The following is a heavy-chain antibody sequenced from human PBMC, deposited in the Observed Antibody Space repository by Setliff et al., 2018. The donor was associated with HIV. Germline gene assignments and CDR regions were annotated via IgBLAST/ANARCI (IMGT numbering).Heavy chain of an antibody. D-gene: IGHD1-1*01. CDR3: VRGSTKTTRGNGAFDL. Sequence: GESLTISCAASEVISTTYIGNWVRQAPGKGLEWLSSISGSGHFVKYAMSVRGRFTLSRDNSKKSLFLQMNNLTAADTGVYFCVRGSTKTTRGNGAFDLWGQGTMVTVSS. J-gene: IGHJ3*01. CDR1: EVISTTYI. CDR2: ISGSGHFV. V-gene: IGHV3-21*03.